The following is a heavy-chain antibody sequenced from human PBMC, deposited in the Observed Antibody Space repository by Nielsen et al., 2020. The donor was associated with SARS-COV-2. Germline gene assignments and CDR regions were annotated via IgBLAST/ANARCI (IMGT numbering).Heavy chain of an antibody. V-gene: IGHV3-23*01. D-gene: IGHD2-2*01. CDR1: GFTFSSYA. CDR2: IGGGGGRT. Sequence: GGFLRLSCAASGFTFSSYAMSRVRQAPGKGLEWVSGIGGGGGRTNYADSVKGRFTISRDNSKNTLDLQINSLRPEDTAVYYCAKSTRTGTYYGMDVWGQGTTVTVSS. CDR3: AKSTRTGTYYGMDV. J-gene: IGHJ6*02.